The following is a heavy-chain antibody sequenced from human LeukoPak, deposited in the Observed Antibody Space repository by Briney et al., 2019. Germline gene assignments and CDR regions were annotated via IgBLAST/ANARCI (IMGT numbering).Heavy chain of an antibody. Sequence: SETLSLTCTVSGGSISTYYWNWIRQPPGKGLEWIGYIYHSGSTNYNPSLQSRVTISVDTSKNQFSLNLNSVTAADTAVYYCARGLSRLPSGGYWGQGTLVTVSS. CDR3: ARGLSRLPSGGY. CDR1: GGSISTYY. CDR2: IYHSGST. D-gene: IGHD4-11*01. V-gene: IGHV4-59*01. J-gene: IGHJ4*02.